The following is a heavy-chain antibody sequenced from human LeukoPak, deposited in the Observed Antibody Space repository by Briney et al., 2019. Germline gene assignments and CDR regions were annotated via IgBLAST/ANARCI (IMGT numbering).Heavy chain of an antibody. D-gene: IGHD6-19*01. Sequence: ASVKLSCNASGYTFTSYDINWVRQATGQGLELMGWMNPNSGNTGYAQKFQGRVTMTRNTSISTAYMELSSLRSEDTAVFYCARESEQWLADASSVWSQGKMVTASS. CDR2: MNPNSGNT. V-gene: IGHV1-8*01. CDR1: GYTFTSYD. J-gene: IGHJ3*01. CDR3: ARESEQWLADASSV.